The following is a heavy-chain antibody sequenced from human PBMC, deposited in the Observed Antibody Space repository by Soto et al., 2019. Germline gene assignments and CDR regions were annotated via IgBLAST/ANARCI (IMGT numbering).Heavy chain of an antibody. D-gene: IGHD3-10*01. CDR3: AKVPPSYYGSGSGYFDY. J-gene: IGHJ4*02. CDR1: GFTFSSYA. Sequence: PGGSLRLSCAASGFTFSSYAMSWVRQAPGKGLEWVSAISGSGGSTYYADSVKGRFTISRDNSKNTLYLQMNSLRAEDTAVYYCAKVPPSYYGSGSGYFDYWGQGTLVTVSS. CDR2: ISGSGGST. V-gene: IGHV3-23*01.